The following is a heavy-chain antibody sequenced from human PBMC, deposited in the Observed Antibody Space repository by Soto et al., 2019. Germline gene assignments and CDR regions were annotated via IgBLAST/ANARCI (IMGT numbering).Heavy chain of an antibody. Sequence: GESLKISCKGSGYSFTSYWISWVRQMPGKGLEWMGRIDPSDSYTNYSPSFQGHVTISADKSISTAYLQWSSLKASDTAMYYCVRAAAGNVYYYYYGMDVWGQGTTVTVSS. V-gene: IGHV5-10-1*01. CDR3: VRAAAGNVYYYYYGMDV. J-gene: IGHJ6*02. CDR2: IDPSDSYT. D-gene: IGHD6-13*01. CDR1: GYSFTSYW.